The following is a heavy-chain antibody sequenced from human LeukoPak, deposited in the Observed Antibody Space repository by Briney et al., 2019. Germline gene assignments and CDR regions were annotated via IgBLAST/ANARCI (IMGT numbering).Heavy chain of an antibody. V-gene: IGHV4-4*02. J-gene: IGHJ6*02. CDR2: IYHSGST. CDR1: GGSVSSTNW. Sequence: PSETLSLTCAVSGGSVSSTNWWNWVRQPPGEGLEWIGEIYHSGSTNYNPSLKSRVTMSVDKSKNQLSLTLSSVTAADTAVYYCARVALVRGVPRAMDAWGQGTTVTVSS. D-gene: IGHD3-10*01. CDR3: ARVALVRGVPRAMDA.